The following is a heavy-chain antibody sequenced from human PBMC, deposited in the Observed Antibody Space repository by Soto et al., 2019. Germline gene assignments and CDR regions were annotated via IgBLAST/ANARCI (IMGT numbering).Heavy chain of an antibody. Sequence: ASVKVSCKASGYTFTSYGISWVRQAPGQGLEWMGWISAYNGNTNYAQKLQGRVTMTTDTSTSTAYVELRSLRSDDTAAYYCARDTYYYDNSGSLQWFDPWGQGTLVTVSS. CDR3: ARDTYYYDNSGSLQWFDP. D-gene: IGHD3-22*01. J-gene: IGHJ5*02. CDR2: ISAYNGNT. V-gene: IGHV1-18*01. CDR1: GYTFTSYG.